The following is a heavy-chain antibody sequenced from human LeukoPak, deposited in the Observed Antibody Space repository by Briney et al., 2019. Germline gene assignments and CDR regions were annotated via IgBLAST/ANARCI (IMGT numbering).Heavy chain of an antibody. Sequence: GGSLRLSCAASGFTFSSFGMHWVRQAAGKGLEWVAVISYDGSNKYYADSVKGRFTISRDNSKNTLYLQMNSLRADDTAVYYCAKGGRAQRTYSWGQGTLVTVSS. D-gene: IGHD1-1*01. V-gene: IGHV3-30*18. J-gene: IGHJ4*02. CDR2: ISYDGSNK. CDR3: AKGGRAQRTYS. CDR1: GFTFSSFG.